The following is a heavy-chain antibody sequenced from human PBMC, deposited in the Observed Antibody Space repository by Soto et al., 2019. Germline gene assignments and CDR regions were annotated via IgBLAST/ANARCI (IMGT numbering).Heavy chain of an antibody. CDR3: ARVFGGYYYDSSGYHYFDY. CDR2: IYYSGST. CDR1: GGSISSSSYY. D-gene: IGHD3-22*01. V-gene: IGHV4-39*01. J-gene: IGHJ4*02. Sequence: SETLSLTCTVSGGSISSSSYYWGWIRQPPGKGLEWIGSIYYSGSTYYNPSLKSRVTISVDTSKNQFSLKLSSVTAADTAVYYCARVFGGYYYDSSGYHYFDYWGQGTLVTVSS.